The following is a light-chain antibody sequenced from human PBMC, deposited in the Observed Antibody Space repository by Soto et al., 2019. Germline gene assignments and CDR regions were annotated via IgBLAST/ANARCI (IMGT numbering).Light chain of an antibody. Sequence: SYELTQPPSVSVSPGQTASVTCSGNKLGNKYVSWYQQQPGQSPVVVIHQDAKRPSGIPERFSGSNSGNTATLTISGTQALDEADYYCATFDSNAVVFGGGIKLTVL. CDR3: ATFDSNAVV. J-gene: IGLJ2*01. CDR1: KLGNKY. CDR2: QDA. V-gene: IGLV3-1*01.